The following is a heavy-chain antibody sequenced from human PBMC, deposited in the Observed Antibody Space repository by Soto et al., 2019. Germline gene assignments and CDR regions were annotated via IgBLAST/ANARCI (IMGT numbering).Heavy chain of an antibody. J-gene: IGHJ4*02. D-gene: IGHD1-26*01. CDR2: IYWDDDK. Sequence: QITLKESGPTLVKPTQTLTLTCTFSGFSLSTTGVGVGWIRQPPGKALEWLAFIYWDDDKRYSPSLKTRPTITKDTSKNQVVLTMTNMDPIDTATYYCGHTRSPRILDSWGQGTLVTVSS. V-gene: IGHV2-5*02. CDR3: GHTRSPRILDS. CDR1: GFSLSTTGVG.